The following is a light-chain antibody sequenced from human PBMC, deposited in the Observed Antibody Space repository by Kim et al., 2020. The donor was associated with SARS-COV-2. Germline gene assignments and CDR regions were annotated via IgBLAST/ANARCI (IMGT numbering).Light chain of an antibody. J-gene: IGLJ2*01. CDR3: QVGDSKV. CDR2: QDN. V-gene: IGLV3-1*01. Sequence: SWSGSPGHTASLTCSGEKLGERYVCWYQQKPGQSPVLVICQDNKRPSGIPERFSGSNSGNTATLTISGTQAIDEADYWCQVGDSKVFGGGTQLTVL. CDR1: KLGERY.